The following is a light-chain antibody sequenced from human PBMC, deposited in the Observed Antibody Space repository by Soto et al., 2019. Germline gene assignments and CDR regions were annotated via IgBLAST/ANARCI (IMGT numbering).Light chain of an antibody. CDR1: QSVSSK. CDR3: QQNKDWPGT. J-gene: IGKJ1*01. V-gene: IGKV3D-15*01. Sequence: ETGMTQSPATLSLSSGERATLSSTASQSVSSKLAWYQQKPGQAPRLLIYGASSRATGIPDRFSGSGSGTEFTLTISSLQSEDFGVYYCQQNKDWPGTFGQGTKVDIK. CDR2: GAS.